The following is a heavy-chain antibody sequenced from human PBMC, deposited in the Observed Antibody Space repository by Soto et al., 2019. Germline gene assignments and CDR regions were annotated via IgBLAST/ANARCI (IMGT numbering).Heavy chain of an antibody. D-gene: IGHD4-17*01. J-gene: IGHJ6*02. Sequence: QVQLVQSGAEVKKPGSSVKVSCKASGGTFSSYAISWVRQAPGQGLEWMGGIIPIFGTANYAQKFQGRVTITADECTSTAYMELSSLRSEDTAVYYCARALYYGDSLDYYGMDVWGQGTTVTVSS. CDR3: ARALYYGDSLDYYGMDV. V-gene: IGHV1-69*01. CDR2: IIPIFGTA. CDR1: GGTFSSYA.